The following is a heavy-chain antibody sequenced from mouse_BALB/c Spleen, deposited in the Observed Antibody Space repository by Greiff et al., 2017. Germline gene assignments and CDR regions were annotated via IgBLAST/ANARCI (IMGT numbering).Heavy chain of an antibody. Sequence: EVQLVESGGGLVQPGGSRKLSCAASGFTFSDYGMAWVRQAPGKGPEWVAFISNLAYSIYYADTVTGRFTISRENAKNTLYLEMSSLRSEDTAMYYCARNYDYDGNAMDYWGQGTSVTVSS. D-gene: IGHD2-4*01. CDR2: ISNLAYSI. CDR3: ARNYDYDGNAMDY. J-gene: IGHJ4*01. V-gene: IGHV5-15*02. CDR1: GFTFSDYG.